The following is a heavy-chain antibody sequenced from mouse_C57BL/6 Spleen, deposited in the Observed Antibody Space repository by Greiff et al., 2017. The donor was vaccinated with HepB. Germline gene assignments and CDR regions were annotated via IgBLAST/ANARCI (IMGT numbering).Heavy chain of an antibody. Sequence: QVQLQQPGAELVKPGASVKLSCKASGYTFTSYWMHWVKQRPGQGLEWIGMIHPNSGSTNYNEKFKSKATLTVDKSSSTAYMQLSSLTSEDSAVYYCARWDYGSRWYFDVWGTGTTVTVSS. V-gene: IGHV1-64*01. CDR3: ARWDYGSRWYFDV. CDR1: GYTFTSYW. J-gene: IGHJ1*03. CDR2: IHPNSGST. D-gene: IGHD1-1*01.